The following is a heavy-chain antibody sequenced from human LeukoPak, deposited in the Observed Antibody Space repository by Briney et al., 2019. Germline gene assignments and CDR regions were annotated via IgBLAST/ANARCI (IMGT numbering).Heavy chain of an antibody. CDR1: GFTFSSHA. CDR3: AKTVGYSSSWGDYFDY. CDR2: VSGSGGSA. Sequence: GGSLRLSCAASGFTFSSHAMSWVRQAPGKGLEWVSSVSGSGGSAYHADSVKGRFTISRDHSKNTLYLQMNSLRADDTAIYYCAKTVGYSSSWGDYFDYWGQGTLVTVSS. V-gene: IGHV3-23*01. J-gene: IGHJ4*02. D-gene: IGHD6-13*01.